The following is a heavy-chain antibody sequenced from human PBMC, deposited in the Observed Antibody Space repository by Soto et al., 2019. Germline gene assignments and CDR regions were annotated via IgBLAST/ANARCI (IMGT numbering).Heavy chain of an antibody. D-gene: IGHD5-18*01. CDR3: ARANSYGYFGY. J-gene: IGHJ4*02. CDR2: IYYSGST. V-gene: IGHV4-30-4*01. Sequence: QVQLQEAGPGLVKPSQTLSLTCTVSGGSISSGDYYWSWIRQPPGKGLEWIGYIYYSGSTYYNPSLKSRVTISVDTSENQFSLKLSSVTAADTAVYYCARANSYGYFGYWGQGTLVNVSS. CDR1: GGSISSGDYY.